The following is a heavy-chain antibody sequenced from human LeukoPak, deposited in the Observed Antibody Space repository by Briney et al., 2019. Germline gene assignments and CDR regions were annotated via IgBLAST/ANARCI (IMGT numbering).Heavy chain of an antibody. D-gene: IGHD3-22*01. CDR3: VRLRRNSDTSGFYYYYDF. Sequence: GGSLRLSCAASGYTFSSYSINWVRPAPGKGLEWVSSISVRSNYIYYADSVRGRFRISRDDARDSLYLQMNSLRAEDTAVYYCVRLRRNSDTSGFYYYYDFWGQGTLVTVSS. V-gene: IGHV3-21*01. CDR2: ISVRSNYI. CDR1: GYTFSSYS. J-gene: IGHJ4*02.